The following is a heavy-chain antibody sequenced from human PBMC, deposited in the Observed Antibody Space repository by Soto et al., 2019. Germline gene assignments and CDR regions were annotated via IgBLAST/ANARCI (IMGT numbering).Heavy chain of an antibody. D-gene: IGHD2-15*01. V-gene: IGHV3-33*01. Sequence: PGASLRLSCAASGFTFSSYGMHWVRQAPGKGLEWVAVIWYDGSNKYYADSVKGRFTISRDNSKNTLYLQMNSLRAEDTAVYYCAXGYCSGGSCYFNDAFDIWGQGTMVTVSS. CDR1: GFTFSSYG. J-gene: IGHJ3*02. CDR3: AXGYCSGGSCYFNDAFDI. CDR2: IWYDGSNK.